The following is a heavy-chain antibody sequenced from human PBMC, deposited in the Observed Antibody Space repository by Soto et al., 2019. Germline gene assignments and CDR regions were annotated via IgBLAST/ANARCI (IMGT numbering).Heavy chain of an antibody. CDR2: IFHSGST. J-gene: IGHJ4*02. Sequence: QLQLQESGSGLVKPSQTLSLTCAVSGGSISNGGYSWSWIRQPPGKGLEWIGNIFHSGSTYYNPSLKNRVTMSVDISKHQFSLDLSSATAADTAGYYCARGTAQPYSFDSWGQGTLVTVSS. V-gene: IGHV4-30-2*01. CDR1: GGSISNGGYS. CDR3: ARGTAQPYSFDS.